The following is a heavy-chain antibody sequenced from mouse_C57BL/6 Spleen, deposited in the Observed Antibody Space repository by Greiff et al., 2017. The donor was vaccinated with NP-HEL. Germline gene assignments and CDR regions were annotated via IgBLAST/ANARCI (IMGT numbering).Heavy chain of an antibody. CDR2: IYPGDGDT. V-gene: IGHV1-80*01. J-gene: IGHJ4*01. CDR3: ARWLLRGSYAMDY. CDR1: GYAFSSYW. Sequence: VQLVESGAELVKPGASVKISCKASGYAFSSYWMNWVKQRPGKGLEWIGQIYPGDGDTNYNGKFKGKATLTADKSSSTAYMQLSSLTSEDSAVYFCARWLLRGSYAMDYWGQGTSVTVSS. D-gene: IGHD2-3*01.